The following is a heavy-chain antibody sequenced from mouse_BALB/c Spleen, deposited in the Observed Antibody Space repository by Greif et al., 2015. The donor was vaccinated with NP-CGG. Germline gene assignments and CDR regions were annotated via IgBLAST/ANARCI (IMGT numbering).Heavy chain of an antibody. CDR2: IRLKSDNYAT. CDR3: TRWVDY. Sequence: DVMLVESGGGLVQPGGSMKLSCVASGFTFSSYWMSWVRQSPEKGLEWVAEIRLKSDNYATHYAESVKGKFTISRDDSKSRLYLQMNSLRAEDTGIYYCTRWVDYWGQGTTLTVSS. CDR1: GFTFSSYW. J-gene: IGHJ2*01. V-gene: IGHV6-6*02.